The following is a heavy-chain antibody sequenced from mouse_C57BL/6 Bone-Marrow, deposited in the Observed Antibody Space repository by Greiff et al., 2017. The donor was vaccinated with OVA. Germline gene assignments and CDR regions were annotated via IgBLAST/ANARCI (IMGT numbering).Heavy chain of an antibody. CDR3: AIYYYGSSYGYFVY. J-gene: IGHJ2*01. CDR1: GFNFKDYY. CDR2: IDPEDGET. Sequence: VQLKESGAELVKPGASVKLSCTASGFNFKDYYMHWVKQRTEQGLEWIGRIDPEDGETKYASKFQGKATITADTSSNTAYLQLSSLTSEDSAVYYCAIYYYGSSYGYFVYWGRGTTLTVSS. D-gene: IGHD1-1*01. V-gene: IGHV14-2*01.